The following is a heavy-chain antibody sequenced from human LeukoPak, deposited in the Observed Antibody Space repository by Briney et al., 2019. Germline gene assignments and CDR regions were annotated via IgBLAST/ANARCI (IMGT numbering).Heavy chain of an antibody. D-gene: IGHD6-13*01. Sequence: GGSLRLSCAASGFTFSSYAMSWVRQAPGKGLKWVSAISGSGGSTYYADSVKGRFTISRDNSKNTLYLQMNSLRAEDTAVYYCAKMEQQLVRGYFDYWGQVTLVTVSS. CDR1: GFTFSSYA. V-gene: IGHV3-23*01. CDR3: AKMEQQLVRGYFDY. CDR2: ISGSGGST. J-gene: IGHJ4*02.